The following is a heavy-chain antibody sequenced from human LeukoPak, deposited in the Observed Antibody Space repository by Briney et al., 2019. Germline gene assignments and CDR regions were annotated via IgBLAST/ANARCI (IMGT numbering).Heavy chain of an antibody. CDR3: AREDDNSGYYYFDY. D-gene: IGHD3-22*01. CDR2: IWYDGSNT. CDR1: GFSFSNYG. V-gene: IGHV3-33*01. Sequence: GGSLRLSCSASGFSFSNYGMHWVRQAPGKGLEWVAVIWYDGSNTYYADSVKGRFTISRDNSKNTLYLQMNSLRAEDTAVYFCAREDDNSGYYYFDYWGQGTLVTVSS. J-gene: IGHJ4*02.